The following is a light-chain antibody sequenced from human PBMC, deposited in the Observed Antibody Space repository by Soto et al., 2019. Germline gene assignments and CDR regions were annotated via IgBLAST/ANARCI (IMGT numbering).Light chain of an antibody. Sequence: IVLTQSPGTLSLSPGERATLSCRASQSVSNNYLAWYQQKPGQAPRLLIYGASNRATGIPDRFSGSGSGTDFTLTISRLEPEDFAVYYCQQYGSSQFTFGPGTKWIS. CDR3: QQYGSSQFT. CDR1: QSVSNNY. J-gene: IGKJ3*01. V-gene: IGKV3-20*01. CDR2: GAS.